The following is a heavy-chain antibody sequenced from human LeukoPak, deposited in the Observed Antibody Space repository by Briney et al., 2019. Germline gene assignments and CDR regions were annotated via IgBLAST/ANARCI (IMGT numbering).Heavy chain of an antibody. Sequence: GGSLRLSCAASGFTFSNAWMNWVRQAPGKGLEWVGRIKSKTDGGTTDYAAPVKGRFTISRDDSKNTLYLQMNSLKTEDTAVYYCVKEGYGDYSSYYGMDVWGQGTTVTVSS. J-gene: IGHJ6*02. V-gene: IGHV3-15*07. D-gene: IGHD4-17*01. CDR2: IKSKTDGGTT. CDR1: GFTFSNAW. CDR3: VKEGYGDYSSYYGMDV.